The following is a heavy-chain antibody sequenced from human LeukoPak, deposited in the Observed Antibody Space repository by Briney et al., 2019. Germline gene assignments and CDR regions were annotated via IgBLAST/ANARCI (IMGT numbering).Heavy chain of an antibody. D-gene: IGHD1-26*01. CDR3: ARENNVVGSTWVYFDY. V-gene: IGHV4-30-2*01. J-gene: IGHJ4*02. Sequence: SETLSLTCTVSGGSISSGGYYWSWIRQPPGKGLEWIGYIYHSGSTYYNPSLKSRVTISVDRSKNQFSLKLSSVTAADTAVYYCARENNVVGSTWVYFDYWGQGTLVTVSS. CDR2: IYHSGST. CDR1: GGSISSGGYY.